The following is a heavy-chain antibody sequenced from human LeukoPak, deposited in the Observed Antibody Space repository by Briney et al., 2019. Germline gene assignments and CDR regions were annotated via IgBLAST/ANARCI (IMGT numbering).Heavy chain of an antibody. D-gene: IGHD3-22*01. CDR3: ARTTYYYDSSGYIFDY. CDR1: GGSISSYY. CDR2: IYSSGST. V-gene: IGHV4-4*09. J-gene: IGHJ4*02. Sequence: SETLSLTCTVSGGSISSYYWSWIRQPPGQGLEWIGFIYSSGSTTYNPSLKSRVAISVDTSKNQFSLRLSSVTAADTAVYYCARTTYYYDSSGYIFDYWGQGTLVTVSS.